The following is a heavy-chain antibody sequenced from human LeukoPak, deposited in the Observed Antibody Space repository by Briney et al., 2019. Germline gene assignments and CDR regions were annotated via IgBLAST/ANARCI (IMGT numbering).Heavy chain of an antibody. J-gene: IGHJ4*02. D-gene: IGHD3-22*01. Sequence: GGSLRLSCAASGFTFSHFAMTWVRQASGKGLEWVSTIGGPGVEYYADSVKGRFTISRDNSKNTLYLQMNSLRAEDTAVYYCAKTSGYYSGYFDYWGQGTLVTVSS. CDR3: AKTSGYYSGYFDY. V-gene: IGHV3-23*01. CDR1: GFTFSHFA. CDR2: IGGPGVE.